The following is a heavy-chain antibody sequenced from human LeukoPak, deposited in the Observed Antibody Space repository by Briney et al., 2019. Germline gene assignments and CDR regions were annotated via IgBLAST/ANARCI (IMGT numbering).Heavy chain of an antibody. CDR3: AKREKGTTGRFFDY. V-gene: IGHV3-23*01. J-gene: IGHJ4*02. CDR1: GFTFTNYA. CDR2: ISEGVGNT. D-gene: IGHD4-17*01. Sequence: GGSLRLSCAASGFTFTNYAMTWVRQAPGKGLEWVSGISEGVGNTYYADSVKGRFTISRDHSKNTLYLQMNSLRAEDTALYYCAKREKGTTGRFFDYWGQGTLVTVSS.